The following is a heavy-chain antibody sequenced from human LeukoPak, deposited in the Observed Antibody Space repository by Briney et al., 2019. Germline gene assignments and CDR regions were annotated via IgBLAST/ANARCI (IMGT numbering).Heavy chain of an antibody. Sequence: GGSLRLSCAASGFTFSSYSMNWVRQAPGKGLEWVAVISYDGSNKYYADSVKGRFTISRDNSKNTLYLQMNSLRAEDTAVYYCARALLDSSGYYGSGFDYWGQGTLVTVSS. CDR2: ISYDGSNK. J-gene: IGHJ4*02. D-gene: IGHD3-22*01. V-gene: IGHV3-30*03. CDR3: ARALLDSSGYYGSGFDY. CDR1: GFTFSSYS.